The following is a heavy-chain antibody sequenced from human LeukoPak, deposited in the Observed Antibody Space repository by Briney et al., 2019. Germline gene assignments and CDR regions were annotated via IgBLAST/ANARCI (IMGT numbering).Heavy chain of an antibody. V-gene: IGHV4-59*01. CDR2: FYYSGST. Sequence: GSLTLSCAASGFTFSSYSMNWIRQPPGKGLEWIGYFYYSGSTNYNPSLKSRVTISVDTSKNQFSLNLSSVTAADTAVYYCARVPPGSSSTFDCWGQGTLVTVSS. J-gene: IGHJ4*02. CDR3: ARVPPGSSSTFDC. CDR1: GFTFSSYS. D-gene: IGHD6-6*01.